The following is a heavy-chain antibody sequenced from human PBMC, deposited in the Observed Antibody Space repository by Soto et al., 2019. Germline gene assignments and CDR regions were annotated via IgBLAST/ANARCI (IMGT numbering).Heavy chain of an antibody. J-gene: IGHJ4*02. D-gene: IGHD3-10*01. V-gene: IGHV3-23*05. CDR1: GFTFRSYA. CDR2: TDNSGTYP. Sequence: PGGSLRLSCAASGFTFRSYAMSWVRQAPGKGLEWVSSTDNSGTYPWHADSVKGRFTISRDNSQNTLYLEMNSLRAEDTAVYYCAKGSASGRPYYFDSWGQGTLVTVSS. CDR3: AKGSASGRPYYFDS.